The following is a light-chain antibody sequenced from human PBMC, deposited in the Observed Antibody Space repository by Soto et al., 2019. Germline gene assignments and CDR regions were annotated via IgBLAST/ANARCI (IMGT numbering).Light chain of an antibody. CDR1: QSVNSNY. Sequence: EVVLTQSPGTLSLSPGERVTLSCRASQSVNSNYLAWLQQKPGQAPRLLIYGASSRVTGIPDRFSGSGSGADFTLTISRLEPEDCAVYYCQQYGSAPRTFGQGTTVEIK. CDR2: GAS. V-gene: IGKV3-20*01. CDR3: QQYGSAPRT. J-gene: IGKJ1*01.